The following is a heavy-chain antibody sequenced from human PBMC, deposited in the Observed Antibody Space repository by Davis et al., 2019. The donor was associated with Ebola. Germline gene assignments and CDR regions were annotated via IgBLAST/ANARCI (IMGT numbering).Heavy chain of an antibody. V-gene: IGHV3-7*01. CDR1: DFTFSIHW. CDR3: AREMWWRLDQ. CDR2: IVRGGSER. D-gene: IGHD2-21*01. Sequence: GESLKTSCVDSDFTFSIHWMAWVRQAPGKGLEWLTKIVRGGSERRYVDSVKGRFTISRDDVSRSLHLEMTNLRPEDTGVYYCAREMWWRLDQWGQGTLVTVSS. J-gene: IGHJ4*02.